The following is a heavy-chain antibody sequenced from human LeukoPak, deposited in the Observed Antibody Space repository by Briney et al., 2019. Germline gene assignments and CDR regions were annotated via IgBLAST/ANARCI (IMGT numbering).Heavy chain of an antibody. V-gene: IGHV3-23*01. D-gene: IGHD3-10*01. CDR1: GFTFRSYV. CDR3: ANEGGTMLRGDLDY. CDR2: ISGSGGST. J-gene: IGHJ4*02. Sequence: GGSLRLSCAASGFTFRSYVGTWVRQAPGKGLEWVSAISGSGGSTYYADSVKGRFTISRDNSKNTLYLQMNSLRAEDTAVYYCANEGGTMLRGDLDYWGQGTLVTVSS.